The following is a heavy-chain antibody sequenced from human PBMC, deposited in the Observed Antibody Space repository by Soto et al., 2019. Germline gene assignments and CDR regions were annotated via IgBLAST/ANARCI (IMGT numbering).Heavy chain of an antibody. CDR1: GGTFSSYA. CDR3: AIDLGYNSNDPPIHYYYYGMDV. Sequence: ASVKVACQASGGTFSSYAISWVRQAPRQGLAWMGEIVPIFGTANYAQKFQGRVTITADESTITAYMELSILRAEDTAVYYCAIDLGYNSNDPPIHYYYYGMDVWGQGTTVTVSS. J-gene: IGHJ6*02. CDR2: IVPIFGTA. V-gene: IGHV1-69*13. D-gene: IGHD1-20*01.